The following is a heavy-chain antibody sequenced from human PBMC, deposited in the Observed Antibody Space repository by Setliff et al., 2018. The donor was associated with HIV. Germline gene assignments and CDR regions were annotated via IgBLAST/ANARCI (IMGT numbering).Heavy chain of an antibody. CDR2: ISPNGNSM. V-gene: IGHV3-11*04. Sequence: NPGGSLRLSCAVSGFTLSDYYMTWIRQAPGKGLEWVSYISPNGNSMYYADSVKGRFTISRDNAKNMLYLQMNSLSADDTAVYYCVRGSGYYYFDNWGQGALVTVSS. CDR1: GFTLSDYY. J-gene: IGHJ4*02. D-gene: IGHD3-22*01. CDR3: VRGSGYYYFDN.